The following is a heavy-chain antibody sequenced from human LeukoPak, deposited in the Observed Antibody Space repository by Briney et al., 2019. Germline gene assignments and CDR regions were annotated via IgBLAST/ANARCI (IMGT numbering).Heavy chain of an antibody. D-gene: IGHD5-18*01. CDR3: AKGGGYSYGPSAPIDY. CDR1: GFTFSNYW. CDR2: IKEDGSDK. J-gene: IGHJ4*02. V-gene: IGHV3-7*02. Sequence: GGSLGLSCAASGFTFSNYWMSWVRQAPGKGLEWVANIKEDGSDKYYVDSVKGRFTISRDNAKNSQYLQMNSLRAEDTAVYYCAKGGGYSYGPSAPIDYWGQGTLVTVSS.